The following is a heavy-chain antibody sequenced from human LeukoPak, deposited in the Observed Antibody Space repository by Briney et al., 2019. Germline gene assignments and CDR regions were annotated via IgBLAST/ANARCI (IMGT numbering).Heavy chain of an antibody. J-gene: IGHJ4*02. Sequence: GGSLRLSCATSGFTFSSYWMHWVRQAPGKGLVWVSRINSDGSSTSYADSVRGRFSISRDNAKNTLYLQMNSLRAEDTAVYYCARGLSGYASSLGYWGQGTLVTVSA. V-gene: IGHV3-74*01. CDR2: INSDGSST. D-gene: IGHD6-6*01. CDR1: GFTFSSYW. CDR3: ARGLSGYASSLGY.